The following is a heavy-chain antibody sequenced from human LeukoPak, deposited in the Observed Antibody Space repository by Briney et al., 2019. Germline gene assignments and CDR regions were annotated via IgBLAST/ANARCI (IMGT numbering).Heavy chain of an antibody. CDR2: INHSGST. D-gene: IGHD4-17*01. CDR3: AREGDGDGFDY. V-gene: IGHV4-34*01. CDR1: GGSFSGYY. Sequence: SETLSLTCAVYGGSFSGYYWSWIRQPPGKGLEWIGEINHSGSTNYNPSLKSRVTISVDTSKNQFSLKLSSVTAADTAVYYCAREGDGDGFDYWGQGTLVTVSS. J-gene: IGHJ4*02.